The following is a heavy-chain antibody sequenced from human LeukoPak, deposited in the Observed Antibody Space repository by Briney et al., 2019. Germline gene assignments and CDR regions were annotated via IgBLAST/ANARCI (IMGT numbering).Heavy chain of an antibody. CDR3: AREQRRYYYDSSGYSYYFDY. CDR1: GFTFSSYS. D-gene: IGHD3-22*01. V-gene: IGHV3-21*01. Sequence: PGGSLRLSCAASGFTFSSYSMNWVRQAPGKGLEWVSSISSSSSYIYYADSVKGRFTISRDNAKNSLYLQMNSLRAEDTAVYYCAREQRRYYYDSSGYSYYFDYWGQGTLVTVSS. J-gene: IGHJ4*02. CDR2: ISSSSSYI.